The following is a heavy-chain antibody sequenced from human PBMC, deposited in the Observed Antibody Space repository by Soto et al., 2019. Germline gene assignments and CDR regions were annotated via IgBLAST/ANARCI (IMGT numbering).Heavy chain of an antibody. J-gene: IGHJ4*02. CDR2: LKSKTDGGTT. CDR1: GFTFSNAW. V-gene: IGHV3-15*01. CDR3: TTLRGCSGGSCYSY. D-gene: IGHD2-15*01. Sequence: GGPLRLSCAASGFTFSNAWMSWVRQAPEQGLEWVGRLKSKTDGGTTDYAAPVKGRFTISRDDSKNTLYLQMNSLKTEDTAVYYCTTLRGCSGGSCYSYWGQGTLVTVSS.